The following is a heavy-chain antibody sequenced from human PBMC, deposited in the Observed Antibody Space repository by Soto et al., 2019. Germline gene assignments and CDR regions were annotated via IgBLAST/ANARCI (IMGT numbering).Heavy chain of an antibody. D-gene: IGHD6-19*01. V-gene: IGHV4-4*02. CDR1: GGSISSSNW. Sequence: SSETLSLTCAVSGGSISSSNWWSWVRQPPGKGLEWIGEIYHSGSTNYNPSLKSRVTISVDKSKNQFSLKLSSVTAADTAVYYCARDTGEAVALDIWGQGTMVTVSS. J-gene: IGHJ3*02. CDR3: ARDTGEAVALDI. CDR2: IYHSGST.